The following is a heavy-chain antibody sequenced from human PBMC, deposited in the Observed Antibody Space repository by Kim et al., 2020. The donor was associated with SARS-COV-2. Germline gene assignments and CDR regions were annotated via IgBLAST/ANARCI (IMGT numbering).Heavy chain of an antibody. CDR2: ISSSGSTI. V-gene: IGHV3-11*01. J-gene: IGHJ4*02. CDR1: GFTFSDYY. CDR3: ARFLDYDILTGYSLWYFDY. Sequence: GGSLRLSCAASGFTFSDYYMSWIRQAPGKGLEWVSYISSSGSTIYYADSVKGRFTISRDNAKNSLYLQMNSLRAEDTAVYYCARFLDYDILTGYSLWYFDYWGQGTLVTVSS. D-gene: IGHD3-9*01.